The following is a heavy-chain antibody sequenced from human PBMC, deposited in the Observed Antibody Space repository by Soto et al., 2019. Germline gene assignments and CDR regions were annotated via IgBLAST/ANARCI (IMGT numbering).Heavy chain of an antibody. CDR3: ARAPRMAPFEI. J-gene: IGHJ3*02. CDR2: IRNDGSDK. V-gene: IGHV3-33*01. Sequence: PGGSLRLSCAASGISYSPYGIHWVRQAPGKGLEWVALIRNDGSDKYYAESVTGRFTISRDNSKNTAYLQMNSLRAEDTALYFCARAPRMAPFEIWGQGTMVTVSS. CDR1: GISYSPYG.